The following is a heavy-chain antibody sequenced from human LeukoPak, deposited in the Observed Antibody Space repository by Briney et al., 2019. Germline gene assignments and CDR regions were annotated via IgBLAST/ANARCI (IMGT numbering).Heavy chain of an antibody. J-gene: IGHJ4*02. D-gene: IGHD3-10*01. V-gene: IGHV4-39*07. Sequence: SETLSLTCTVSGGSVSSGSYYWSWIRQPPGKGLEWIGEINHSGSTNYNPSLKSRVTITVDTSKNQFSLKLSSVTAADTAVYYCARGRPYLKSGYDYWGQGTLVTVSS. CDR2: INHSGST. CDR1: GGSVSSGSYY. CDR3: ARGRPYLKSGYDY.